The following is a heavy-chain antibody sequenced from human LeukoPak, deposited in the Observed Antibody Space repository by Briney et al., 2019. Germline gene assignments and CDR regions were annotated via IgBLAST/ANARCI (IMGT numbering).Heavy chain of an antibody. D-gene: IGHD3-3*01. Sequence: GASVKVSCKASGYTFTSYYMHWVRQAPGQGLEWMGIINPSGGSTSYAQKFQGRVTMTRDMSTSTVYMELSSLRSEDTAVYYCARDGRITIFGVVIIGYMDVWGKGTTVTVSS. CDR3: ARDGRITIFGVVIIGYMDV. CDR2: INPSGGST. CDR1: GYTFTSYY. V-gene: IGHV1-46*01. J-gene: IGHJ6*03.